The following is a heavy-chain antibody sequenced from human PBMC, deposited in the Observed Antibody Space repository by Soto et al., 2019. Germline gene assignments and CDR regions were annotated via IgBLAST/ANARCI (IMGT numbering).Heavy chain of an antibody. CDR3: ARAVTAGALDAFDI. CDR1: GGSISSSSYY. V-gene: IGHV4-39*01. Sequence: QLQLQESGPGLVKPSETLSLTCTVSGGSISSSSYYWGWIRQPPGKGLEWIGSIYYSGSTYYNPSLKSRVTIPVDTSKNQFPLKLSSVTAADTAVYYCARAVTAGALDAFDIWGQGTMVTVSS. D-gene: IGHD2-21*02. CDR2: IYYSGST. J-gene: IGHJ3*02.